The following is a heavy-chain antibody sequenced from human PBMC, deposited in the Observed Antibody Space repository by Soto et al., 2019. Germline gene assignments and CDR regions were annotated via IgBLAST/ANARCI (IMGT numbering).Heavy chain of an antibody. CDR1: GFTFSSYA. D-gene: IGHD1-1*01. CDR2: ISGSGDST. V-gene: IGHV3-23*01. J-gene: IGHJ4*02. Sequence: GGSLRLSCAASGFTFSSYAMNWVRQAPGKGLEWVSVISGSGDSTYYADSVKGRFTISRDNSKNTLYLQMNSLRAEDTAVYYCANRATGTDFDYWGQGTLVTVSS. CDR3: ANRATGTDFDY.